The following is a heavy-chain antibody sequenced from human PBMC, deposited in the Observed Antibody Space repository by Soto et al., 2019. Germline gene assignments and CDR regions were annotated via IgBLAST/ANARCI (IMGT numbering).Heavy chain of an antibody. CDR3: AHSNMVIMVYADEVAYYFDY. Sequence: SGPTLVNPTQTLTLTCTFSGFSLSTSGVGVGWIRQPPGKALEWLALIYWDDDKRYSPSLKSRLTITKDTSKNQVVLTMTNMDPVDTATYYCAHSNMVIMVYADEVAYYFDYWGQGTLVTVSS. CDR1: GFSLSTSGVG. J-gene: IGHJ4*02. D-gene: IGHD2-8*01. V-gene: IGHV2-5*02. CDR2: IYWDDDK.